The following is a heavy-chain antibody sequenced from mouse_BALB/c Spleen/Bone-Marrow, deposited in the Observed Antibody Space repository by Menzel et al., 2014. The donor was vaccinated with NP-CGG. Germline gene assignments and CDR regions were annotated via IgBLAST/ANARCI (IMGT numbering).Heavy chain of an antibody. Sequence: QVQLQQPGPELVKPGASVEMSCKASGYTFTDYVISWVKQSTGQGLEWIGEIYPGSGSTYYNEKFKGKATLTADKSSNTAYMQLSSLTSEDSAVYFCASRGEVRRHYYAMDYWGQGTSVAVSS. CDR2: IYPGSGST. CDR3: ASRGEVRRHYYAMDY. V-gene: IGHV1-77*01. CDR1: GYTFTDYV. D-gene: IGHD2-14*01. J-gene: IGHJ4*01.